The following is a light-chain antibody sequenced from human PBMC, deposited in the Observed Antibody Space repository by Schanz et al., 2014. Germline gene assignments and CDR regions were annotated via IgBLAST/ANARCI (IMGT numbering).Light chain of an antibody. CDR2: GAS. CDR1: QSVNSD. CDR3: QQYNNWPPYT. V-gene: IGKV3-15*01. J-gene: IGKJ2*01. Sequence: EIVLTQSPGTLSLSPGERATLSCRASQSVNSDYLAWYQQRPGQAPRLLIFGASTRATGIPPRFSGSMSGTEFTLTIDSLQSEDFAVYYCQQYNNWPPYTFGQGTKLEIK.